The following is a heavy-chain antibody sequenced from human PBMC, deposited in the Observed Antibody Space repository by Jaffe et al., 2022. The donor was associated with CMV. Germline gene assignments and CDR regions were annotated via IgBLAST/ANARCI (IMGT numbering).Heavy chain of an antibody. CDR2: ISGYSTYI. CDR1: GFTFSSYG. J-gene: IGHJ3*02. V-gene: IGHV3-21*01. CDR3: ARVLLDYDSREGAFDI. Sequence: EVQLVESGGGLVKPGGSLRLSCAASGFTFSSYGMHWVRQAPGEGLEWVSSISGYSTYIYYTESVKGRFTISRDNAKNSLYLQMDSLRADDTAVYYCARVLLDYDSREGAFDIWGQGTMVSVSS. D-gene: IGHD3-22*01.